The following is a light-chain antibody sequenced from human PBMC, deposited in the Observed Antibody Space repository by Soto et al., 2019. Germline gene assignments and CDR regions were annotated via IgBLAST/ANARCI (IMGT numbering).Light chain of an antibody. CDR3: SSYTSSSTLV. Sequence: QSVLTQPASVSGSPGQSITISCTGTSSDVGGYNYVSWYQQYPGKVPKLMIYEVSNRPSGVSSRFSGSKSGDTASLTISGLQPEDEADYYCSSYTSSSTLVFGTGTKLTVL. CDR2: EVS. CDR1: SSDVGGYNY. J-gene: IGLJ1*01. V-gene: IGLV2-14*01.